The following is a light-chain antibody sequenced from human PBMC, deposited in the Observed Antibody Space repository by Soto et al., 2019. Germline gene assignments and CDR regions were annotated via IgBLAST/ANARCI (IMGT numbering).Light chain of an antibody. V-gene: IGKV3-15*01. CDR2: GAS. J-gene: IGKJ5*01. CDR1: QSVSSN. CDR3: QQRHMWPIT. Sequence: EIMMTPYPAPLSVSSGERATLSCMASQSVSSNLAWYQQKPGQAPRLLIYGASTRATGIPARFSGSGSGTDFTLTISSLEPEDSAVYYCQQRHMWPITFGQGTRLEIK.